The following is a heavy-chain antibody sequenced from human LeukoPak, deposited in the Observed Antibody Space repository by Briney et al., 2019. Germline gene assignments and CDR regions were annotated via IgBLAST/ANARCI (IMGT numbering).Heavy chain of an antibody. CDR1: GGSFSGYY. J-gene: IGHJ4*02. CDR3: ARTRIAIFGVVIPIPAYFDY. Sequence: SETLSLTCAVYGGSFSGYYWSWIRQPPGKGLEWIGEINHSGSTNYNPSLKSRVTISVDTSKNQFSLKLSSVTAADTAVYYCARTRIAIFGVVIPIPAYFDYWGQGTLVTVSS. V-gene: IGHV4-34*01. D-gene: IGHD3-3*01. CDR2: INHSGST.